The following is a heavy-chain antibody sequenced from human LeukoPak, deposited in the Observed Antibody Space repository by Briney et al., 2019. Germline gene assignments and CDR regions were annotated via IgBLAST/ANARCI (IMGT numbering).Heavy chain of an antibody. CDR1: GFTFSSYW. J-gene: IGHJ5*02. V-gene: IGHV3-74*01. Sequence: GGSLRLSCAASGFTFSSYWMHWVRQAPGKGLVWVSRINSDGSSTTYADSVKGRFTISRDNAKNTLYLQMNSLRAEDTAVYYCATCSSITCQSARWFDPWGQGTLVTVSS. CDR3: ATCSSITCQSARWFDP. CDR2: INSDGSST. D-gene: IGHD1-20*01.